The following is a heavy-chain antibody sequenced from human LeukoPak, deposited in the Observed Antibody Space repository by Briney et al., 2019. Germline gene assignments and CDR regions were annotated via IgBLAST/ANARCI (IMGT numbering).Heavy chain of an antibody. Sequence: SGGSLRLSCAASGFTFSTYWMHWVRQAPGKGLVWVSRIKSDGSSTSYADSVKGRFTISRDNAKNSLYLQMNSLRVEDTAVYFCARARIAAPLLDYWGQGSLVTVSS. J-gene: IGHJ4*02. D-gene: IGHD6-13*01. CDR1: GFTFSTYW. V-gene: IGHV3-74*01. CDR3: ARARIAAPLLDY. CDR2: IKSDGSST.